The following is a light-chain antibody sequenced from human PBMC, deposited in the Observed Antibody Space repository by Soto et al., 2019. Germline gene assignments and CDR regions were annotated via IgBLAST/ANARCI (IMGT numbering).Light chain of an antibody. CDR3: QSYDSSLSGPDV. Sequence: QSVLTQPPSVSGAPGQRVTISCTASNSNIGAGYDVHWYQQLPGTAPKLLIYGNSNRPSGVPDRFSGSRSGTSASLAITGLQAEDEADYYCQSYDSSLSGPDVFGTGTKVTVL. CDR1: NSNIGAGYD. J-gene: IGLJ1*01. V-gene: IGLV1-40*01. CDR2: GNS.